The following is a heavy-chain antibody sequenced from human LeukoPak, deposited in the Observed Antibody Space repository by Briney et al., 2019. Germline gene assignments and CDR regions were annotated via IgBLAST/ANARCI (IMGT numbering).Heavy chain of an antibody. D-gene: IGHD5-18*01. CDR3: AKDFLVGYRYSYGTEPFDY. CDR1: GFTVSSNS. Sequence: GGSLRLSCTVSGFTVSSNSMSWVRQAPGKGLEWVSFIYSDNTHYSDSVKGRFTISRDNSNNTLYLQMNSLRAEDTAVYYCAKDFLVGYRYSYGTEPFDYWGQGTLVTVSS. CDR2: IYSDNT. J-gene: IGHJ4*02. V-gene: IGHV3-53*01.